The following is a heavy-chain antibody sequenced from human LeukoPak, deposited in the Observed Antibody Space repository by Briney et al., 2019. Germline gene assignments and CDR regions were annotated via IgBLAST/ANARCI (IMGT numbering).Heavy chain of an antibody. Sequence: ASVKVSCKASGYTFTSYDINWVRQATGQGLEWMGWMNPNSGNTGYAQKFQGRVTMTRNTSISTAYMELSSLRSEDTAVYYCARGITRGRGVPIGYWGQGTLVTVSS. J-gene: IGHJ4*02. D-gene: IGHD3-10*01. CDR1: GYTFTSYD. CDR2: MNPNSGNT. V-gene: IGHV1-8*01. CDR3: ARGITRGRGVPIGY.